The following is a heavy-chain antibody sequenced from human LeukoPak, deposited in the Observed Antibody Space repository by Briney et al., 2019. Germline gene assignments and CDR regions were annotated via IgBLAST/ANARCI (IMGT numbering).Heavy chain of an antibody. CDR2: IKQDGSEK. D-gene: IGHD3-3*01. CDR1: GFTFSNYW. CDR3: ARSNDFWSGYLDY. J-gene: IGHJ4*02. V-gene: IGHV3-7*01. Sequence: GGSLRLSCEGSGFTFSNYWMSWVRQAPGKGLEWVANIKQDGSEKYYVDSVKGRFTISRDNAKNSLYLQINSLRAEDTAVYYCARSNDFWSGYLDYWGQGTLVTVSS.